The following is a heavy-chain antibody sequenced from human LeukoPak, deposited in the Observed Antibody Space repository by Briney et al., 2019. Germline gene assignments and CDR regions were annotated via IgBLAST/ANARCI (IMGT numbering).Heavy chain of an antibody. CDR1: GYTFTTYY. CDR2: INPSGGST. CDR3: ARSVKMPTIVH. D-gene: IGHD5-24*01. Sequence: GASVKVSCKASGYTFTTYYMHWVRQAPGQGLQWMGIINPSGGSTIYAQKFQGRVTMTRDTSTSTVYMELSSLRSDDTAIYYCARSVKMPTIVHWGQGTLVTVSS. J-gene: IGHJ4*02. V-gene: IGHV1-46*03.